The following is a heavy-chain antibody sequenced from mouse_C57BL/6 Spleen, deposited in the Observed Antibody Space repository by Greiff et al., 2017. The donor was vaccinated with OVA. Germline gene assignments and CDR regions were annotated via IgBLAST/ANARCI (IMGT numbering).Heavy chain of an antibody. Sequence: QVQLQQSGAELVKPGASVKLSCKASGYTFTEYTIHWVKQRSGQGLEWIGWFYPGSGSIKYNEKFKDKATLTADKSSSAVYMELSRLTSEDSAVYFCARHEEGLYYYGSSHYFDYWGQGTTLTVSS. D-gene: IGHD1-1*01. CDR1: GYTFTEYT. J-gene: IGHJ2*01. CDR2: FYPGSGSI. CDR3: ARHEEGLYYYGSSHYFDY. V-gene: IGHV1-62-2*01.